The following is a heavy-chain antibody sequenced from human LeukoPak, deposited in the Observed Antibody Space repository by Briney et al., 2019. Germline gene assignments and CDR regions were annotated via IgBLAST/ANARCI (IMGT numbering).Heavy chain of an antibody. V-gene: IGHV1-69*13. J-gene: IGHJ3*02. D-gene: IGHD6-19*01. Sequence: SVKVSCKASGYTFTSYGISWVRQAPGQGLEWMGWIIPIFGTANYAQKFQGRVTITADESTSTAYMELSSLRSEDTAVYYCARTAPIAVAGTVYDAFDIWGQGTMVTVSS. CDR2: IIPIFGTA. CDR3: ARTAPIAVAGTVYDAFDI. CDR1: GYTFTSYG.